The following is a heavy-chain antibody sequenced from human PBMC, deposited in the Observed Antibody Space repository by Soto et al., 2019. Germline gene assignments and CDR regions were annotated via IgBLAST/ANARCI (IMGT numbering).Heavy chain of an antibody. V-gene: IGHV3-33*01. CDR1: GFTFSSYG. J-gene: IGHJ6*02. CDR3: ARDGGRYYYGMDV. Sequence: PVGSLRLSCAASGFTFSSYGMHWVRQAPGKGLEWVAVIWYDGSNKYYADSVKGRFTISRDNSKNTLYLQMNSLRAEDTAVYYCARDGGRYYYGMDVWGQGTKVTVSS. D-gene: IGHD3-16*01. CDR2: IWYDGSNK.